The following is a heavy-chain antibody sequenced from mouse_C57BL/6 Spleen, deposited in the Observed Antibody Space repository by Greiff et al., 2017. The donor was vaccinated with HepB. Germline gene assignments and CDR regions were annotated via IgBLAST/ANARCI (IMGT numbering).Heavy chain of an antibody. CDR1: GFTFSSYG. D-gene: IGHD2-3*01. CDR2: ISSGGSYT. Sequence: EVKLVESGGDLVKPGGSLKLSCAASGFTFSSYGMSWVRQTPDKRLEWVATISSGGSYTYYPDSVKGRFTISRDNAKNTLYLQMSSLKSEDTAMYYCARHIYDGYLLDYWGQGTTLTVSS. CDR3: ARHIYDGYLLDY. V-gene: IGHV5-6*01. J-gene: IGHJ2*01.